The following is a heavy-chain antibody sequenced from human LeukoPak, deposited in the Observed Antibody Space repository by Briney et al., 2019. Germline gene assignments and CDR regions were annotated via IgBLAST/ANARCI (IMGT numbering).Heavy chain of an antibody. CDR3: AEGYGSGWYVFDY. D-gene: IGHD6-19*01. Sequence: GGSLRLSCAASGFTFSSYGMHWVRQAPGKGLEWVAVISYDGSNKYYADSVKGRFTISRDNSKNTLYLQMNSLRAEDTAVYYCAEGYGSGWYVFDYWGQGTLVTVSS. CDR1: GFTFSSYG. V-gene: IGHV3-30*18. CDR2: ISYDGSNK. J-gene: IGHJ4*02.